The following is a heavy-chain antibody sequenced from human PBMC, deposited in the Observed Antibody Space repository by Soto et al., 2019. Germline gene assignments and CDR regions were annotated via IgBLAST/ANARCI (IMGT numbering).Heavy chain of an antibody. CDR3: AKLGFCGGDPCYPLDS. D-gene: IGHD2-21*01. CDR2: IIADSGNT. J-gene: IGHJ3*02. CDR1: GYTVTIYS. Sequence: ASVKVSCKSSGYTVTIYSMHWLRKTPGQRLEWMGWIIADSGNTKYSQTFQDRLTITRDTSASTVYMDLSSLRSEDTAVYYCAKLGFCGGDPCYPLDSWGQGTKVTVSS. V-gene: IGHV1-3*01.